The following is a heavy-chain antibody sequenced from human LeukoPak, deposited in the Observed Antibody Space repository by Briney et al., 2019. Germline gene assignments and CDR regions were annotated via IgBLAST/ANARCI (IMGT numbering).Heavy chain of an antibody. V-gene: IGHV3-30*02. CDR2: IRYDESDI. CDR1: GFTFSSYP. J-gene: IGHJ4*02. CDR3: ATSLYCSSASCPFDD. D-gene: IGHD2-2*01. Sequence: GGSLRLSCTASGFTFSSYPMSWVRQAPGKGLQWVAFIRYDESDIYYADSVKGRFTISRDNSKNTLYLQMNSLRPEDTAVYYYATSLYCSSASCPFDDWGQGTLVTVSS.